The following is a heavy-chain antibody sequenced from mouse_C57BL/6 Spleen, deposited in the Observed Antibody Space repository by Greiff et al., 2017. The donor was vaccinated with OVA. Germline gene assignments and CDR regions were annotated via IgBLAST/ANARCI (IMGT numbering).Heavy chain of an antibody. D-gene: IGHD1-1*01. CDR1: GFTIKDYY. CDR2: IDPEDGDP. J-gene: IGHJ3*01. Sequence: EVQLQQSGAELVRPGASVKLSCTASGFTIKDYYMHWVKQRPGQGLEWIGRIDPEDGDPKYAPKFQGKATLTADTSSNTAYPQLSSLTSEDTAVYYCTNYYGSSYGFADWGQGTLVTVSA. V-gene: IGHV14-1*01. CDR3: TNYYGSSYGFAD.